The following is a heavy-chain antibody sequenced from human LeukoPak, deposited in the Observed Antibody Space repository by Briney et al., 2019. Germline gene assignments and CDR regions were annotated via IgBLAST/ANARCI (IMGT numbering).Heavy chain of an antibody. CDR2: ISVYNGNT. Sequence: GASVKVSCKASGYTFTSYGISWVRQAPGQGLEWMGWISVYNGNTNYAQKLQGRVTMTTDTSTTTAYMELRSLRSDDTAVYYCARSPSYYDGSGYQSSRYFDYWGQGTLVTVSS. D-gene: IGHD3-22*01. CDR1: GYTFTSYG. CDR3: ARSPSYYDGSGYQSSRYFDY. V-gene: IGHV1-18*01. J-gene: IGHJ4*02.